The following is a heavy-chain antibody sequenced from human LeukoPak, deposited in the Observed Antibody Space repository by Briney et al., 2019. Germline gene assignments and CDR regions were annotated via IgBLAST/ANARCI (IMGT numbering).Heavy chain of an antibody. CDR3: AKSRGLSLYNE. CDR1: GGSISSYY. D-gene: IGHD3/OR15-3a*01. J-gene: IGHJ4*02. V-gene: IGHV4-59*08. CDR2: MYYSGST. Sequence: SETLSLTCTVSGGSISSYYWSWIRQTPGKGLEWIGYMYYSGSTNYNPSLKSRVTISVDTSKNQFSLKLNSVTAADTAVYYCAKSRGLSLYNEWGQGTLVTVSS.